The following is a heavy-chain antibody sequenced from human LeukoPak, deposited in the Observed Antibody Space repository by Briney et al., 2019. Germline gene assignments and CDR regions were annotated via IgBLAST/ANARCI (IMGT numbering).Heavy chain of an antibody. D-gene: IGHD3-22*01. Sequence: GGSLRLSCAASGLAFSYYWMSWVRQTPGKGLEWVANIKQDGSEKHYVDSVKGRFTVSRDNAKNSLYLQMNSLRAEDTAVYYCAVYYSSGPIAYWGQGTLVTVSS. V-gene: IGHV3-7*01. CDR1: GLAFSYYW. CDR3: AVYYSSGPIAY. J-gene: IGHJ4*02. CDR2: IKQDGSEK.